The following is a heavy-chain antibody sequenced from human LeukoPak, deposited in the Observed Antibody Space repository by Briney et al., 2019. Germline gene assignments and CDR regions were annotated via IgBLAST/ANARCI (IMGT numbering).Heavy chain of an antibody. J-gene: IGHJ3*02. Sequence: GGSLRLSCAASGFTFSSYWMSWVRQAPGKGLEWVSVIYSGGSTYYADSVKGRFTISRDNSKNTLYLQMNSLRAEDTAVYYCARSPRYYDSSNLDIWGQGTMVTVSS. CDR2: IYSGGST. CDR1: GFTFSSYW. CDR3: ARSPRYYDSSNLDI. V-gene: IGHV3-53*01. D-gene: IGHD3-22*01.